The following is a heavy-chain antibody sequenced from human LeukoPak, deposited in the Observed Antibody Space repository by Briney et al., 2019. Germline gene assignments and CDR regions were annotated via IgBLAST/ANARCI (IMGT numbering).Heavy chain of an antibody. D-gene: IGHD3-22*01. J-gene: IGHJ4*02. CDR3: AKDRPNYYDSSGHYYRRNGDY. V-gene: IGHV4-4*07. CDR1: GGSISSYY. Sequence: SETLSLTCTVSGGSISSYYWSWIRQPAGKGLEWIGRIYTSGSTNYNPSLKSRVTMSVDTSKNQFSLKLSSVTAADTAIYYCAKDRPNYYDSSGHYYRRNGDYWGQGTLVTVSS. CDR2: IYTSGST.